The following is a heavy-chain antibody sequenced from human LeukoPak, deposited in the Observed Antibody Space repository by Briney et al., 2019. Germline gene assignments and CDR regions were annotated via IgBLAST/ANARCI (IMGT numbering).Heavy chain of an antibody. CDR3: ARDRGGTYYFNY. V-gene: IGHV1-18*01. Sequence: ASVKVSCKASGYTFTSYGISWVRQAPGQGLEWMAWISAYSGNTNYAQNLQGRVTMTTDTSTSTAYMELRSLRSDDTAVYYCARDRGGTYYFNYWGQGTLVTASS. J-gene: IGHJ4*02. CDR1: GYTFTSYG. CDR2: ISAYSGNT. D-gene: IGHD1-26*01.